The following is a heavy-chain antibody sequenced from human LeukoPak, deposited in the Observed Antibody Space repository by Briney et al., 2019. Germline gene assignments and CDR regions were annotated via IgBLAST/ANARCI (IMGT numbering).Heavy chain of an antibody. J-gene: IGHJ4*02. CDR3: AKVGGAAGTFDY. V-gene: IGHV3-30*18. Sequence: GRSLRLSCAASGFIFSSYAMQWVRQAPGRGLEWVAVISSDGNSNFYSNSVRGRFTISRDNSKNTVYLQMNTLKGEDTAVYYCAKVGGAAGTFDYWGQGTLVTVSS. CDR2: ISSDGNSN. D-gene: IGHD6-13*01. CDR1: GFIFSSYA.